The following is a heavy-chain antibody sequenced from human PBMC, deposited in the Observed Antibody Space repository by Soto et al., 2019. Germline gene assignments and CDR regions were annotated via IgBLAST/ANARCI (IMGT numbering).Heavy chain of an antibody. Sequence: PGGSLRLSCAASGFTFSNYAMSWVRQAPGKGLEWVSVISGSGGSTYYADSVKGRFTISRDNSKNTLYLQMSSLRAEDTAVYYCAKVGLWSCYSPDYWGQGTLVTVSS. CDR2: ISGSGGST. CDR1: GFTFSNYA. J-gene: IGHJ4*02. V-gene: IGHV3-23*01. D-gene: IGHD3-3*01. CDR3: AKVGLWSCYSPDY.